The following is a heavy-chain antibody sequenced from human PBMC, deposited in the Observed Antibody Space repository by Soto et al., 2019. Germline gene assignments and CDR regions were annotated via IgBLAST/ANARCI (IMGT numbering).Heavy chain of an antibody. CDR2: ISSSSSYI. V-gene: IGHV3-21*01. CDR3: ARGLERAPSKNWFVS. CDR1: GFTFNPYN. D-gene: IGHD1-1*01. J-gene: IGHJ5*01. Sequence: EVQLVESWGGLVKPGGSLRLSCEGSGFTFNPYNMNWVGQAPGKGLEWVASISSSSSYIYYAVSVEGRFTVSRDNAKNPLYLQMSALRDEDTAVYYRARGLERAPSKNWFVSWGQGTQVTVSS.